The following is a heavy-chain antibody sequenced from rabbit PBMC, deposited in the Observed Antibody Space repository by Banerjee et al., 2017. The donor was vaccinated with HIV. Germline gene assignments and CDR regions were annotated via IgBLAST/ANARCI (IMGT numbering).Heavy chain of an antibody. CDR3: ARDLAGVTGWNFNL. V-gene: IGHV1S45*01. CDR1: GFTISSSYW. CDR2: IYGGRSGST. D-gene: IGHD4-1*01. Sequence: QEQLEESGGDLVKPEGSLTLTCTASGFTISSSYWMCWVRQAPGKGLEWIACIYGGRSGSTYYASWAKGRFTISKTSSTTVTLQMTSLTAADTATYFCARDLAGVTGWNFNLWGPGTLVTVS. J-gene: IGHJ4*01.